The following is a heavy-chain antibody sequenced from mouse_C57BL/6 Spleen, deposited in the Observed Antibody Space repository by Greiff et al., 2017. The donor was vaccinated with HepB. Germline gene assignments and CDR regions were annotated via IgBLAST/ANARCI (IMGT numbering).Heavy chain of an antibody. D-gene: IGHD2-3*01. CDR3: ARNRGDGYYDYAMDY. V-gene: IGHV2-9-1*01. J-gene: IGHJ4*01. Sequence: VKLMESGPGLVAPSQSLSITCTVSGFSLTSYAISWVRQPPGKGLEWLGVIWTGGGTNYNSALKSRLSISKDNSKSQVFLKMNSLQTDDTARYYCARNRGDGYYDYAMDYWGQGTSVTVSS. CDR1: GFSLTSYA. CDR2: IWTGGGT.